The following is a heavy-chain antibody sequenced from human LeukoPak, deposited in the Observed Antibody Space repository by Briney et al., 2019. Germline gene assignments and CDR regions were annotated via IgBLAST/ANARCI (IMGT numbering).Heavy chain of an antibody. CDR3: ARLPPYSSSWYFDY. CDR1: GFTFSNYW. J-gene: IGHJ4*02. Sequence: GGSLRLSCEGSGFTFSNYWMSWVRQAPGKGLEWVANIQQHGSETYYGDSVKGRFTISRDNAKNSLYLQMNSLRAEDTAVYYCARLPPYSSSWYFDYWGQGTLVTVSS. CDR2: IQQHGSET. D-gene: IGHD6-13*01. V-gene: IGHV3-7*01.